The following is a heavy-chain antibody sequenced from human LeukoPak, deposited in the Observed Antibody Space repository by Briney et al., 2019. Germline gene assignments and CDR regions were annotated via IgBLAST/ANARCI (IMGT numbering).Heavy chain of an antibody. CDR1: GYTFTGYY. D-gene: IGHD6-13*01. V-gene: IGHV1-2*02. J-gene: IGHJ4*02. Sequence: GASVKVSCKASGYTFTGYYMHWVRQAPGQGLEWMGWINPNSGGTNYAQKFQGRVTMTRDTSISTAYMELSRLRSDDTAVYYCARAIAAAGTPYGDYWGQGTLVTVSS. CDR3: ARAIAAAGTPYGDY. CDR2: INPNSGGT.